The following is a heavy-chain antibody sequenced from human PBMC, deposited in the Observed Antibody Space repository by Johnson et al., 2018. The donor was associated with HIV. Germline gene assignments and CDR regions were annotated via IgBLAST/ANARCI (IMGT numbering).Heavy chain of an antibody. J-gene: IGHJ3*02. Sequence: VQLVESGGGLVQPGGSLRLSCAASGFTFSSYWMSWVRQAPGKGLEWVANIKQDGSEKYYVDSVKGRFTISRDNAKNSLYLQMNSLRAEDTAVYYCARDPTYYYDSSGYIQGGAFYIWGQGTMVTVSS. CDR2: IKQDGSEK. V-gene: IGHV3-7*01. D-gene: IGHD3-22*01. CDR1: GFTFSSYW. CDR3: ARDPTYYYDSSGYIQGGAFYI.